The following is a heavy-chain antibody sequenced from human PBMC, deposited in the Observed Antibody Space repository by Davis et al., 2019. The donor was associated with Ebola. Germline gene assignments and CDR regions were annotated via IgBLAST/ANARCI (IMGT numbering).Heavy chain of an antibody. V-gene: IGHV3-15*01. CDR2: IKSKTDGRTT. D-gene: IGHD6-13*01. CDR1: GFTFSNAW. J-gene: IGHJ6*03. CDR3: TTDDTAAAGTYYYYYMDV. Sequence: GESLKISCAASGFTFSNAWMSWVRQAPGKGPEWVGRIKSKTDGRTTDYAAPLKGRFTISRDDAKNTLYLQMNSLKTEDTAVYYCTTDDTAAAGTYYYYYMDVWGKGTTVTVSS.